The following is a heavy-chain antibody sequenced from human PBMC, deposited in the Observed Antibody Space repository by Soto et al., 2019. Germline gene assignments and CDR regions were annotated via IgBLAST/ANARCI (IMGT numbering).Heavy chain of an antibody. Sequence: PSETLSLTCAVYGGSFSGYYWSWIRQPPGKGLEWIGEINHSGSTNYNPSLKSRVTISVDTSKSQFSLKLSSVTAADTAVYYCARSRTYTYYYDSSGYRANWFDPWGQGTLVTVSS. CDR1: GGSFSGYY. D-gene: IGHD3-22*01. V-gene: IGHV4-34*01. CDR3: ARSRTYTYYYDSSGYRANWFDP. CDR2: INHSGST. J-gene: IGHJ5*02.